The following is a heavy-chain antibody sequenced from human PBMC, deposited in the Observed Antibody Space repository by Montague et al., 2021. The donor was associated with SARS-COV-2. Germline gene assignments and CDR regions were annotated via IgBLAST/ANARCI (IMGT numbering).Heavy chain of an antibody. D-gene: IGHD3-16*02. Sequence: SLRLSCAASGFTFSNYDMNWVRQAPGKGPEWISYISTSAYTTSYAGSAKGRFTISRDNGKNSLYLQMNSLRVEDTAVYYCTRDYRSIVGDGLDIWGQGTKGTVSS. CDR1: GFTFSNYD. J-gene: IGHJ3*02. V-gene: IGHV3-48*03. CDR3: TRDYRSIVGDGLDI. CDR2: ISTSAYTT.